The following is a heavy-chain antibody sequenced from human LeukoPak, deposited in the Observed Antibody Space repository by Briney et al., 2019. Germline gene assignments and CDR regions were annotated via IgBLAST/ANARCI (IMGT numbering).Heavy chain of an antibody. CDR1: GFTFSSYG. D-gene: IGHD3-10*01. CDR2: ISGSGGST. CDR3: ARVGDYGSGFDF. J-gene: IGHJ4*02. Sequence: GGTLRLSCAASGFTFSSYGMSWVRQAPGKGLEWVSAISGSGGSTYYADSVKSRFTISGDNAKNTLYLQMNSLRAEDTAVYYCARVGDYGSGFDFWGQGTLVTVSS. V-gene: IGHV3-23*01.